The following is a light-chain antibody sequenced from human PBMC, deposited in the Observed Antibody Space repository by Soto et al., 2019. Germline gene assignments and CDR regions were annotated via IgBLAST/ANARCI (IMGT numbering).Light chain of an antibody. Sequence: DIHVTQSPSFLSACVGDRVTITCRASQGISSFLAWYQQKPGKAPSLLMYAASTLQSGVPSRFSGGESGTEYTLTISSLQPEDSATYYCQQLYIFPLTFGQGTRLEIK. CDR2: AAS. CDR3: QQLYIFPLT. J-gene: IGKJ5*01. V-gene: IGKV1-9*01. CDR1: QGISSF.